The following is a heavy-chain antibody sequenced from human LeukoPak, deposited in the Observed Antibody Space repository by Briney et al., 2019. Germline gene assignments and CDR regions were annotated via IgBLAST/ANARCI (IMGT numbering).Heavy chain of an antibody. J-gene: IGHJ3*02. CDR3: ARDNIMTTFGGVIVNAFDI. CDR2: INPGNGNT. V-gene: IGHV1-3*03. CDR1: GYTFPNYA. Sequence: VASVKVSCKASGYTFPNYAIHWVRQAPGQRLEWMGWINPGNGNTKYSQEFQGRVTFTSDTYASTAYMELSSLRSEDMAVYYCARDNIMTTFGGVIVNAFDIWGQGTVVTVPS. D-gene: IGHD3-16*02.